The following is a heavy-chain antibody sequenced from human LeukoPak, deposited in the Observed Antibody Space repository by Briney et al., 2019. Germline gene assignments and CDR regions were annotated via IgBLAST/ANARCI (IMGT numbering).Heavy chain of an antibody. D-gene: IGHD2-15*01. V-gene: IGHV3-23*01. CDR3: AKARAAAVEAAINY. Sequence: PGGSLRLSCAASGFNFSNYAMTWVRQAPGKGLEWVSTVNSNDRPYYADSVKGRFTISRDNSKNTLYLQMNTLRVEDTALYYCAKARAAAVEAAINYWGQGILVTVSP. CDR2: VNSNDRP. J-gene: IGHJ4*02. CDR1: GFNFSNYA.